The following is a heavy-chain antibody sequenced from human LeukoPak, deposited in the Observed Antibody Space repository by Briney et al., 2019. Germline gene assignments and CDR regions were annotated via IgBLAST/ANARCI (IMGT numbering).Heavy chain of an antibody. D-gene: IGHD3-22*01. CDR3: AREIGYYYDSSGYSRFDY. CDR1: GGSISSGSYY. Sequence: SQTLSPTCTVSGGSISSGSYYWSWIRQPAGKGLEWIGRIYTSGSTNYNPSLKSRVTISVDTSKNQFSLKLSSVTAADTAVYYCAREIGYYYDSSGYSRFDYWRQGTLVTVSS. J-gene: IGHJ4*02. CDR2: IYTSGST. V-gene: IGHV4-61*02.